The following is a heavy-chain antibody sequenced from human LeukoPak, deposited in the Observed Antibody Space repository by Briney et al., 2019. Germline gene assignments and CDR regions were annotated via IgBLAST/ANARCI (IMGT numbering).Heavy chain of an antibody. Sequence: GGSLRLSCTASGFTFGDYTMHRVRQAPGKGLEWVSFIRIKAYGGTTAYAASVKDRFTISRDDSKSIAYLQMNSLKTEDTAVYYCTRGRGYSSGYLGEYFDYWGQGALVTVSS. J-gene: IGHJ4*02. CDR3: TRGRGYSSGYLGEYFDY. V-gene: IGHV3-49*04. CDR1: GFTFGDYT. CDR2: IRIKAYGGTT. D-gene: IGHD5-18*01.